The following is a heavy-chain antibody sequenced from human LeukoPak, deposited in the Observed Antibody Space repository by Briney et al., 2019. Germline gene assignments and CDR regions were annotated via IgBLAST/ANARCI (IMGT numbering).Heavy chain of an antibody. J-gene: IGHJ4*02. CDR2: IKQDGSEK. Sequence: PGGSLRLFCAASGYSFRSYWVSWARRATGEGLEWVAHIKQDGSEKYYVASVKGRFTISRDNAKNSLYLQMNSLRAEDTAMYYCARAGQEWFGELGFDSWGQGTLVTVSS. D-gene: IGHD3-10*01. V-gene: IGHV3-7*01. CDR3: ARAGQEWFGELGFDS. CDR1: GYSFRSYW.